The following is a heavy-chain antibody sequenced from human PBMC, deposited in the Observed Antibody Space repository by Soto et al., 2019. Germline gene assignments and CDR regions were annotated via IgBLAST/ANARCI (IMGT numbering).Heavy chain of an antibody. CDR2: ISSSSSYI. CDR1: GFTFSSYS. J-gene: IGHJ5*02. D-gene: IGHD6-13*01. V-gene: IGHV3-21*01. Sequence: EVQLLESGGGLVQPGGSLRLSCAASGFTFSSYSMNWVRQAPGKGLEWVSSISSSSSYIYYADSVKGRFTISRDNAKNSLYLQMNSLRAEDTAVYYCAKYSSSWYGWFDPWGQGTLVTVSS. CDR3: AKYSSSWYGWFDP.